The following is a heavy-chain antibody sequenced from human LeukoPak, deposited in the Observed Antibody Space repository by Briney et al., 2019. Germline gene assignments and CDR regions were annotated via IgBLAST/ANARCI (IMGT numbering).Heavy chain of an antibody. Sequence: PSETLSLTCAVSGGSISSGGYYWSWIRQPPGKGLEWIGEINHSGSTNYNPSLKSRVTISVDTSKNQFSLKLSSVTAADTAVYYCARGRVVTTRRYRYYFDYWGQGTLVTVSS. J-gene: IGHJ4*02. V-gene: IGHV4-34*01. D-gene: IGHD2-21*02. CDR3: ARGRVVTTRRYRYYFDY. CDR2: INHSGST. CDR1: GGSISSGGYY.